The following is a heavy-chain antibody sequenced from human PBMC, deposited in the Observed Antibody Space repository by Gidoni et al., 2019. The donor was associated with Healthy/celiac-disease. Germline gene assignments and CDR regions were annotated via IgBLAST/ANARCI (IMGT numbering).Heavy chain of an antibody. D-gene: IGHD4-17*01. CDR3: AKGPTVVTPGNWFDP. V-gene: IGHV3-23*01. Sequence: EVQLLESGGGLVPPGGSLRLSCAASGFTFSSYAMTWVRQAPGKGVEWGSAISGSGGSTYYADSVKGRFTISRDNSKNTLYLQMNSLRAEDTAVYYCAKGPTVVTPGNWFDPWGQGTLVTVSS. J-gene: IGHJ5*02. CDR2: ISGSGGST. CDR1: GFTFSSYA.